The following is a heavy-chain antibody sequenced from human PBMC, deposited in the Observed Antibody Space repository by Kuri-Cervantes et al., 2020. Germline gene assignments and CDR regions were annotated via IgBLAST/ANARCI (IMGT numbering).Heavy chain of an antibody. D-gene: IGHD6-13*01. CDR2: INHSGST. V-gene: IGHV4-34*01. CDR1: DGSFSGYY. CDR3: ARELIAAAGYG. J-gene: IGHJ4*02. Sequence: SETLSLTCAVYDGSFSGYYWSWIRQPPGKGLEWIGEINHSGSTNYNPSLKSRVTISVDTSKNQFSLKLSSVTAADTAVYYCARELIAAAGYGWGQGTLVTVSS.